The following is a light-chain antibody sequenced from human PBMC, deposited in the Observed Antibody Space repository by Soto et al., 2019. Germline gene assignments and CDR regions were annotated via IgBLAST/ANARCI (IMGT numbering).Light chain of an antibody. J-gene: IGKJ4*01. CDR3: QQDFKSPLT. V-gene: IGKV4-1*01. CDR1: RSLLYASANTNY. Sequence: DIVVTQSPDSLAVSLCERATIYCKSSRSLLYASANTNYLRWYQQKPGQPPKLLIYWASTRQSGVPDRFSGSGSGTDFSLTIRNLQAEDVAVYYCQQDFKSPLTFGGGTKVDIK. CDR2: WAS.